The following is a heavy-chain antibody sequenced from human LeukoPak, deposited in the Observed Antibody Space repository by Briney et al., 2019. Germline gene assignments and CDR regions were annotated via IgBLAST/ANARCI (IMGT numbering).Heavy chain of an antibody. V-gene: IGHV1-2*02. CDR3: ARAFRYSGSYRTPFDY. J-gene: IGHJ4*02. D-gene: IGHD1-26*01. Sequence: GASVKVSCKASGYTFTGYYMHWVRQAPGQGLEWMGWINPNSGGTNYAQKFQGRVTMTRDTSISTAYMELSRLRSDDTAVYYCARAFRYSGSYRTPFDYWGQGTLVTVSS. CDR2: INPNSGGT. CDR1: GYTFTGYY.